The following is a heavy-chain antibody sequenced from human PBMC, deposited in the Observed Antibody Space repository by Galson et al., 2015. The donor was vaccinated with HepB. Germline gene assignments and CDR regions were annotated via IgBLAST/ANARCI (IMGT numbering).Heavy chain of an antibody. CDR2: MKSKIDGETA. CDR1: GFSLSNGR. V-gene: IGHV3-15*01. CDR3: TTAGDCTTTNCYRSLDY. Sequence: LTLTCTVSGFSLSNGRMGVSWVRQAPGKGLEWVGRMKSKIDGETANYAAPVKGRFTISRDDSKNTLYLQMNSLKTEDTAVYYSTTAGDCTTTNCYRSLDYWGQGTLVTVTS. D-gene: IGHD2-2*02. J-gene: IGHJ4*02.